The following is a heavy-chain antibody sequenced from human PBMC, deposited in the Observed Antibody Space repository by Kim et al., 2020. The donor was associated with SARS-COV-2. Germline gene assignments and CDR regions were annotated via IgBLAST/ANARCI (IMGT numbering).Heavy chain of an antibody. CDR3: AKGFYDSSYYYGMDV. V-gene: IGHV3-9*01. D-gene: IGHD5-12*01. J-gene: IGHJ6*02. Sequence: DSVSGRFSIARDNAKNSLYLQMNSLRVEDTALYYCAKGFYDSSYYYGMDVWGQGTTVTVSS.